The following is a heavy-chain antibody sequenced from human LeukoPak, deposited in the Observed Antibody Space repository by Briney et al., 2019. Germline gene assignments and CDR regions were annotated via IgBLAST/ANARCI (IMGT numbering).Heavy chain of an antibody. Sequence: SETLSLTCSVSGGSISSYYWSWIRQPAGKGLEWIGRVYSSGNTNYNPSLKSRVTMAVGTSKKQFSLKLSSVTAADTAIYYCARAGLGYSYGFDYWGQGTLVTVSS. CDR3: ARAGLGYSYGFDY. J-gene: IGHJ4*02. CDR1: GGSISSYY. CDR2: VYSSGNT. D-gene: IGHD5-18*01. V-gene: IGHV4-4*07.